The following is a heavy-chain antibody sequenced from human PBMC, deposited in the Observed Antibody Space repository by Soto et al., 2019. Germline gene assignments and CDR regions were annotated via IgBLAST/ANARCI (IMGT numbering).Heavy chain of an antibody. Sequence: QVQLVESGGGVVQPGRSLRLSCAASGFTFSSYGMHWVRQAPGKGLEWVAVISYDGSNKYYADSVKGRFTISRDNSKNTLDLQMNSLRAEVTAVYYCAKPGQWLDPTSWFFDYWGQGTLVTVSS. CDR1: GFTFSSYG. CDR3: AKPGQWLDPTSWFFDY. CDR2: ISYDGSNK. V-gene: IGHV3-30*18. J-gene: IGHJ4*02. D-gene: IGHD6-19*01.